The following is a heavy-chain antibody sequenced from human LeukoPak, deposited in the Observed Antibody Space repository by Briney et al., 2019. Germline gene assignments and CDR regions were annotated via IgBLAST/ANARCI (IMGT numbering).Heavy chain of an antibody. D-gene: IGHD4-17*01. CDR3: ARAKGVNDYGDYVPYWYFDL. V-gene: IGHV4-4*07. CDR1: GASISSDY. J-gene: IGHJ2*01. Sequence: SETLSLTCTVSGASISSDYWSWIRQPAGKGLEWIGRIYTSGSTNHNPSLKSRVTISVDKSKNQFSLKLSSVTAADTAVYYCARAKGVNDYGDYVPYWYFDLWGRGTLVTVSS. CDR2: IYTSGST.